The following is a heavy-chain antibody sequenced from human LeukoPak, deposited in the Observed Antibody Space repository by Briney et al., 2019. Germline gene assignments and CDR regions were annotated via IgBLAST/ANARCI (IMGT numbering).Heavy chain of an antibody. CDR1: GYTFTSYA. D-gene: IGHD5-12*01. V-gene: IGHV1-18*01. CDR2: ISAYNGNT. Sequence: ASVKVSCKASGYTFTSYAMHWVRQAPRQRLEWMGWISAYNGNTNYAQKLQGRVTMTTDTSTSTAYMELRSLRSDDTAVYYCARGLSEWLRPSYYFDYWGQGTLVTVSS. J-gene: IGHJ4*02. CDR3: ARGLSEWLRPSYYFDY.